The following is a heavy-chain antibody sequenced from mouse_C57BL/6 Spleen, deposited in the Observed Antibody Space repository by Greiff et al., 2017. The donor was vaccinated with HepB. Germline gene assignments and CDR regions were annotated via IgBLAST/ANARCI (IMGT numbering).Heavy chain of an antibody. CDR1: GYTFTDYN. D-gene: IGHD1-1*01. J-gene: IGHJ1*03. V-gene: IGHV1-18*01. CDR3: ARDYGSSLRYFDV. CDR2: INPNNGGT. Sequence: VQLQQSGPELVKPGASVKIPCKASGYTFTDYNMDWVKQSHGKSLEWIGDINPNNGGTIYNQKFKGKATLTVDKSSSTAYMELRSLTSEDTAVYYCARDYGSSLRYFDVWGTGTTVTVSS.